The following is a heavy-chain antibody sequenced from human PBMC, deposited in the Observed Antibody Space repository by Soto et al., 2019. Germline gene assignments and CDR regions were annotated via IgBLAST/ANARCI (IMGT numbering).Heavy chain of an antibody. Sequence: GGSLRLSCAASGFTFSSYAMSWVRQAPGKGLEWVSAISGSGGSTYYADSVKGGFTISRDNSKNTLYLQMNSLRSEDTAVYYCAKWESKPDAFDIWGQGTMVTVSS. J-gene: IGHJ3*02. V-gene: IGHV3-23*01. D-gene: IGHD1-26*01. CDR1: GFTFSSYA. CDR3: AKWESKPDAFDI. CDR2: ISGSGGST.